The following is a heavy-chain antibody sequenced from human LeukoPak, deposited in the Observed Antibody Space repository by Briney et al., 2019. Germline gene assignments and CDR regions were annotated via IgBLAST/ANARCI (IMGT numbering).Heavy chain of an antibody. V-gene: IGHV3-30*02. D-gene: IGHD6-13*01. J-gene: IGHJ4*02. CDR3: AKSGALAGQQLGSALGY. Sequence: PGGSLRLSCAASGFTFSSYGMHWVRRAPGKGLEWVAFIRYDGSNKYYADSVKGRFTISRDNSKNTLYLQMNSLRAEGTAVYYCAKSGALAGQQLGSALGYWGRGTLVTVSS. CDR1: GFTFSSYG. CDR2: IRYDGSNK.